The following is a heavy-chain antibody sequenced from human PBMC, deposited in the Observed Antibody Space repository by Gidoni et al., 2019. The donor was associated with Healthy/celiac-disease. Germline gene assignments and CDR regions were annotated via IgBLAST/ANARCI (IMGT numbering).Heavy chain of an antibody. CDR1: GFTFSSYG. D-gene: IGHD5-18*01. Sequence: QVQLVESGGGVVQPGRSLSLSCAASGFTFSSYGMHWVRQDPGKGLEWVAVISYDGSNKDYADSVKGRFTISRDNSKNTLYLQMNSLRAEDTAVYYCAKVGYSYSMDVWGQGTTVTVSS. CDR2: ISYDGSNK. V-gene: IGHV3-30*18. CDR3: AKVGYSYSMDV. J-gene: IGHJ6*02.